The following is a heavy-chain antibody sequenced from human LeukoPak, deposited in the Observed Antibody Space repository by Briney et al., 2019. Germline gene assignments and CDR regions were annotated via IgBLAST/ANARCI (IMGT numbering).Heavy chain of an antibody. CDR2: IQCDGSNK. Sequence: GGSLRLSCAASGFTFSSYGMHWVRQAPGKGLEWVAFIQCDGSNKYYADSVKGRFTISRDNSRNTLYLQMNSLRGEDTAVYYCANKVAHHLDSWGQGTLVTVSS. V-gene: IGHV3-30*02. CDR1: GFTFSSYG. J-gene: IGHJ4*02. D-gene: IGHD1-14*01. CDR3: ANKVAHHLDS.